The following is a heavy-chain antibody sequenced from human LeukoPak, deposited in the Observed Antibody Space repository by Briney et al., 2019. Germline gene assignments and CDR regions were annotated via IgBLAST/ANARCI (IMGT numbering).Heavy chain of an antibody. CDR1: GFTFSDYY. V-gene: IGHV3-11*04. J-gene: IGHJ4*02. CDR2: ISSSGSTI. D-gene: IGHD6-13*01. CDR3: AKADERYRSSWYDYFDY. Sequence: GGSLRLSCAASGFTFSDYYMSWIRQAPGKGLEWVSYISSSGSTIYYADSVKGRFTISRDNAKNSLYLQMSSLRAEDTAVYYCAKADERYRSSWYDYFDYWGQGTLVTVSS.